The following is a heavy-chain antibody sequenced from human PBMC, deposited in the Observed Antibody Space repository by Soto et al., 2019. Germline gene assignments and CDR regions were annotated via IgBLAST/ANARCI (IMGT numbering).Heavy chain of an antibody. Sequence: PGGSLRLSCAASGFTFSNAWMSWVRQAPGKGLEWVGRIKSKTDGGTTDYAAPVKGRFTISRDNSKNTLFLQMNSLRAEDTAVYYCASLGVGDWANYYYYYGMDVWGQGTTVTVSS. CDR1: GFTFSNAW. D-gene: IGHD2-21*02. CDR2: IKSKTDGGTT. CDR3: ASLGVGDWANYYYYYGMDV. J-gene: IGHJ6*02. V-gene: IGHV3-15*01.